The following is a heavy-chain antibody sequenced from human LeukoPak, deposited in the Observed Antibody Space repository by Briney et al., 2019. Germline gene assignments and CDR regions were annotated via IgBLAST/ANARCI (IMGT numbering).Heavy chain of an antibody. D-gene: IGHD2-15*01. CDR2: ISGSGGRT. Sequence: GSLRLSCAASGFTFSSYAMSWVRQAPGKGLEWVSAISGSGGRTYYADSVKGRFTISRDNSKDTLFLQMDSLRAEDTAVYYCAKIRSEVVVAATNYWGQGTLVSVSS. CDR1: GFTFSSYA. V-gene: IGHV3-23*01. J-gene: IGHJ4*02. CDR3: AKIRSEVVVAATNY.